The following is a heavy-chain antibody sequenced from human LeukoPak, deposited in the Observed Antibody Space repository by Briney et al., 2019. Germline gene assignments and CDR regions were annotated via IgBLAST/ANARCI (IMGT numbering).Heavy chain of an antibody. CDR1: GGTFNSYA. CDR2: IIPIFGTA. CDR3: ARDYCSSTSCLFDY. Sequence: SVKVSCKASGGTFNSYAITWVRQAPGQGLEWMGGIIPIFGTANYAQKFQGRVTITADGSTSTAYMELSSLRSEDTAVYYCARDYCSSTSCLFDYWGQGTLVTVSS. V-gene: IGHV1-69*13. J-gene: IGHJ4*02. D-gene: IGHD2-2*01.